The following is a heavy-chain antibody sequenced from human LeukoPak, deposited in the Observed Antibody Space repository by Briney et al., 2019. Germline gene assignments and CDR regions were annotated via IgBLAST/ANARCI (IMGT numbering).Heavy chain of an antibody. V-gene: IGHV4-59*01. CDR2: IYYSGST. CDR1: GGSISSYY. Sequence: SETLSLTCTVSGGSISSYYWSWIRQPPGKGLEWIWYIYYSGSTNYNPSLKSRVTISVDTTKNQFSLKLSSVTAADTAVYYCARMLVAAKYYYYYYMDVWGKGTTVTVSS. CDR3: ARMLVAAKYYYYYYMDV. J-gene: IGHJ6*03. D-gene: IGHD2-2*01.